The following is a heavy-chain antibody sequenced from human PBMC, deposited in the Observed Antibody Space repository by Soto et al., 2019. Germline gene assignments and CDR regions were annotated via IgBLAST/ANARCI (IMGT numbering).Heavy chain of an antibody. J-gene: IGHJ6*02. CDR1: GFTFSSFG. D-gene: IGHD3-3*01. Sequence: QVQVVESGGGVVQPGRSLRLSCAASGFTFSSFGMHWVRQAPGKGLEWVSLIWYDGSKTSYGDSVKGRFTISRDNPRNTVSLQRNSLRADDPAVYYCARDASYYSLWSGYYPSRNGMDVWGQGTTVTVS. V-gene: IGHV3-33*01. CDR3: ARDASYYSLWSGYYPSRNGMDV. CDR2: IWYDGSKT.